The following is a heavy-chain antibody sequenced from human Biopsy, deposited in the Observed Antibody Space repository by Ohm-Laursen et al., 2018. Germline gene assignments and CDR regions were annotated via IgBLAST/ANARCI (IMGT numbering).Heavy chain of an antibody. Sequence: GSLRLSCTASGFSFSDYHMRWIRQAPGRGLEWVSYISGGGTIYYGDSMKGRFTVSRDNAKNSLYLQMNSLRAADTAMHYCASVVLGPTNDAFDAWGQGTLVAVSS. D-gene: IGHD3-22*01. CDR2: ISGGGTI. V-gene: IGHV3-11*01. CDR3: ASVVLGPTNDAFDA. CDR1: GFSFSDYH. J-gene: IGHJ3*01.